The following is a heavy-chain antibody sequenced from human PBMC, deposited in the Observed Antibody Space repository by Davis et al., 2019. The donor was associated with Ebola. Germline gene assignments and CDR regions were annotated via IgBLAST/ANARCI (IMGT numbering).Heavy chain of an antibody. CDR1: GGSFSGYY. Sequence: SETLSLTCAVYGGSFSGYYWSWIRQPPGKGLEWIGEINHSGSTNYNPSLKSRVTISVDTSKNQFSLKLSSVTAADTAVYYCARDSDGDYRNYYYYYGMDVWGRGTTVTVSS. V-gene: IGHV4-34*01. J-gene: IGHJ6*02. CDR3: ARDSDGDYRNYYYYYGMDV. D-gene: IGHD4-17*01. CDR2: INHSGST.